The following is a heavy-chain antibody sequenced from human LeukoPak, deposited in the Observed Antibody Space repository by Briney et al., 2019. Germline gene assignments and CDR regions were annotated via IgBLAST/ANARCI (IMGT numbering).Heavy chain of an antibody. Sequence: AGGPLRLSCAASGFSFSNYAMSWVRQAPGKGLEWVSGISGSGGNTYYADSVKGRFTISRDNSKNTLYLQMNSLRAEDTAVYYCANSGYSYGYPATFDYWGQGTLVTVSS. CDR3: ANSGYSYGYPATFDY. V-gene: IGHV3-23*01. J-gene: IGHJ4*02. CDR2: ISGSGGNT. D-gene: IGHD5-18*01. CDR1: GFSFSNYA.